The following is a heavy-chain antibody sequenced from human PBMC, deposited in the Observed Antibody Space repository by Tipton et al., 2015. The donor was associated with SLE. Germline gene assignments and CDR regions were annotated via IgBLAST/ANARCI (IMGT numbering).Heavy chain of an antibody. CDR3: VRHDRWGPFDY. Sequence: TLSLTCTVSGGSISSYYWSWIRQPAGKGLEWIGHIYTSGSTNYNPSLKSRVTISVDMSKNQFSLTLSSVTAADTAVYYCVRHDRWGPFDYWGQGMLVTVSS. CDR2: IYTSGST. V-gene: IGHV4-4*07. CDR1: GGSISSYY. J-gene: IGHJ4*02. D-gene: IGHD4-23*01.